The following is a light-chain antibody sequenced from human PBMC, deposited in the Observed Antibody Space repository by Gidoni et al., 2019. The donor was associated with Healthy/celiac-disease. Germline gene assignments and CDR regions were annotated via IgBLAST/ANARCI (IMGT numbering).Light chain of an antibody. CDR1: QSVSSY. J-gene: IGKJ1*01. CDR3: QQRSNLWT. Sequence: EIVLTQSPATLSLSPGERDTLSCRASQSVSSYLAWYQQKPGQAPRLLIYDASNRATGIPARFSCSGSGTDFTLTISSLEPEDFAVYYCQQRSNLWTFXXXTKVEIK. CDR2: DAS. V-gene: IGKV3-11*01.